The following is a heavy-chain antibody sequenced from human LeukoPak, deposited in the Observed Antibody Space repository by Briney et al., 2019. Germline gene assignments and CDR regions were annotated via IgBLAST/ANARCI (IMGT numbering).Heavy chain of an antibody. CDR3: MKLPTMIIVIDTDFEY. J-gene: IGHJ4*02. Sequence: GGSLRLSCAASGFTFSGYAMNWVRQAPGKGLEWVSGINGSGGSTYYADSLQGRFTISRDNSKNTLHLQMNNVRAEDTALYYCMKLPTMIIVIDTDFEYWGQGAQVTVSS. V-gene: IGHV3-23*01. CDR2: INGSGGST. D-gene: IGHD2-21*01. CDR1: GFTFSGYA.